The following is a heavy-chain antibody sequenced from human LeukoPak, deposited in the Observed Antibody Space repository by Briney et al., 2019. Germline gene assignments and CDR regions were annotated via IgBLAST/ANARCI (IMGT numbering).Heavy chain of an antibody. V-gene: IGHV3-23*01. Sequence: PGGSLRLSCAASGFTFSSYAMSWVRQAPGKGLEWVSAISGSGGSTYYADSVKGRFTISRDNSKNTLYLQMNSLRAEDTAVYYCAKDPGVYGDPTGPNDYWGQGTLVTVSS. CDR2: ISGSGGST. D-gene: IGHD4-17*01. J-gene: IGHJ4*02. CDR1: GFTFSSYA. CDR3: AKDPGVYGDPTGPNDY.